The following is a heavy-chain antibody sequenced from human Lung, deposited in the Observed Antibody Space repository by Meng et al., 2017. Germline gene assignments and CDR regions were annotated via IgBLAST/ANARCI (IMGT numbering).Heavy chain of an antibody. J-gene: IGHJ4*02. V-gene: IGHV4-34*01. CDR2: INHSGST. CDR3: ARGPTTMAHDFDY. D-gene: IGHD4-11*01. Sequence: QVQLQRWGEGLLKPSGTLSLTCVVSGGSFSDYYWSWIRQPPGKGLEWIGEINHSGSTNYNPSLESRATISVDTSQNNLSLKLSSVTAADSAVYYCARGPTTMAHDFDYWGQGTLVTVSS. CDR1: GGSFSDYY.